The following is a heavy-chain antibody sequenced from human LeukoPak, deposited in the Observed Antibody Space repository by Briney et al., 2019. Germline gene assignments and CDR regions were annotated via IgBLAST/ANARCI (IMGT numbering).Heavy chain of an antibody. CDR2: VYSGGGT. V-gene: IGHV4-4*09. Sequence: SETLSLTCTVSGGSLSDNYWVWLRQPPGRGLEWVGYVYSGGGTSYNPSLKSRVTISVDTPQNRFSLKLTSVTAADTAVYYCARRRFAVPGTVWFDPWGQGTLVTVSS. J-gene: IGHJ5*02. CDR1: GGSLSDNY. D-gene: IGHD6-19*01. CDR3: ARRRFAVPGTVWFDP.